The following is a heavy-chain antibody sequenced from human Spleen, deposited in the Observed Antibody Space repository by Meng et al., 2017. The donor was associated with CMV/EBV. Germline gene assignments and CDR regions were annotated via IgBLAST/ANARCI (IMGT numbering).Heavy chain of an antibody. CDR3: VLEPDY. CDR1: GFTFSSYT. J-gene: IGHJ4*02. CDR2: INQDGSEK. D-gene: IGHD1-1*01. V-gene: IGHV3-7*01. Sequence: GESLKISCAASGFTFSSYTMNWVRQAPGKGLEWVANINQDGSEKYYVDSVKGRFSISRDNAKNSLYLQMNGLRAEDTAVYYCVLEPDYWGQGTLVTVSS.